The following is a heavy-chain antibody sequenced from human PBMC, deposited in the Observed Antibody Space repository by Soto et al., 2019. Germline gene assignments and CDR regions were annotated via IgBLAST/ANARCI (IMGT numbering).Heavy chain of an antibody. CDR1: GFTVSNYA. V-gene: IGHV3-23*01. Sequence: GGSLRLCCAACGFTVSNYAMSGVRQAPASGLEWFAAITGGGGDTYHADSVKGRFTISRDNSNNMLYLQMNSLRAEDTAVYYCAKGSADSRPYFFDFWGQGTLVTVSS. J-gene: IGHJ4*02. CDR3: AKGSADSRPYFFDF. CDR2: ITGGGGDT. D-gene: IGHD3-22*01.